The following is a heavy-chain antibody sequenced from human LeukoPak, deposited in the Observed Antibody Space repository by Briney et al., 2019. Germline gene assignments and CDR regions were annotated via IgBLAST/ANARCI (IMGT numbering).Heavy chain of an antibody. Sequence: WVANIKQAGSENSYVDSVKGRFTISRDNGKNSLYLQINSLRAEDTAVYYRARVRGDYYFDYWGQGTLVTVSS. J-gene: IGHJ4*02. V-gene: IGHV3-7*01. CDR2: IKQAGSEN. D-gene: IGHD3-16*01. CDR3: ARVRGDYYFDY.